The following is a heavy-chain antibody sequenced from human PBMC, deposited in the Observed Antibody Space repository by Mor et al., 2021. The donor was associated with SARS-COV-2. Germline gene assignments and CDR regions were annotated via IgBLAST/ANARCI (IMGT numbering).Heavy chain of an antibody. V-gene: IGHV3-66*01. Sequence: GLEWVSVIYSGGSTYYADSVKGRFTISRDNSKNTLYLQMNSLRAEDTAVYYCARDRTMIASGYYGMDVWGQGTTVTVSS. CDR2: IYSGGST. CDR3: ARDRTMIASGYYGMDV. J-gene: IGHJ6*02. D-gene: IGHD3-22*01.